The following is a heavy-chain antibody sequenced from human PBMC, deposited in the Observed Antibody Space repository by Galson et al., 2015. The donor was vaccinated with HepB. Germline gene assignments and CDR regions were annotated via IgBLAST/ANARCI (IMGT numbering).Heavy chain of an antibody. V-gene: IGHV3-7*01. J-gene: IGHJ5*02. D-gene: IGHD4-17*01. CDR3: ARDWKPYTMTNWFDP. CDR2: INQDGSEK. CDR1: GFTFSRYS. Sequence: SLRLSCAASGFTFSRYSMIWVRQAPGKGLEWVANINQDGSEKYYVDSVKGRFTISRDNAKNSLYLQMNSLRAEDTAVYYCARDWKPYTMTNWFDPWGQGTLVTVSS.